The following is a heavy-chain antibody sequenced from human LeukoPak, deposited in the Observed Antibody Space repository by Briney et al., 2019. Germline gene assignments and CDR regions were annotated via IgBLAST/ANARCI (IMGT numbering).Heavy chain of an antibody. CDR3: TRERSTVTFDY. CDR2: VYYNGLT. D-gene: IGHD4-17*01. V-gene: IGHV4-59*11. Sequence: PSETLSLPCTVSGGSISPHYWTWIRQTPGKGLEWIGYVYYNGLTSYNASLRSRLILSVDTARNQVSLKLTSVTAADTAVYYCTRERSTVTFDYWGQGTLVTVSS. CDR1: GGSISPHY. J-gene: IGHJ4*02.